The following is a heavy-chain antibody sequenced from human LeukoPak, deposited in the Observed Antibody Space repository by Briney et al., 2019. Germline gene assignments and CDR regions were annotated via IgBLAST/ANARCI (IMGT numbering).Heavy chain of an antibody. CDR2: ISYDGSNK. J-gene: IGHJ4*02. CDR3: ARDQLLGSGPYYYGSGSIDY. D-gene: IGHD3-10*01. V-gene: IGHV3-30*03. CDR1: GFTFSSYG. Sequence: GGSLRLSCAASGFTFSSYGMHWVRQAPGKGLEWVAVISYDGSNKYYADSVKGRFTISRDNSKNTLYLQMNSLRAEDTAVYYCARDQLLGSGPYYYGSGSIDYWGQGTLVTVSS.